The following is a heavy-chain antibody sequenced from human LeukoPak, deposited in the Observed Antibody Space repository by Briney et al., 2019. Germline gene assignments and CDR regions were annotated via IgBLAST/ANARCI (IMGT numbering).Heavy chain of an antibody. Sequence: TARSLRLSCAASGFTFSNYGMHWVRQAPGKGLEWVTVISYDGSYKYYADSVKGRFTISRDNSKNTLYLQMNSLRAEDTAVYYCAKEKVVVVPAAILDYWGQGTLVTVSS. CDR1: GFTFSNYG. CDR3: AKEKVVVVPAAILDY. J-gene: IGHJ4*02. CDR2: ISYDGSYK. D-gene: IGHD2-2*01. V-gene: IGHV3-30*18.